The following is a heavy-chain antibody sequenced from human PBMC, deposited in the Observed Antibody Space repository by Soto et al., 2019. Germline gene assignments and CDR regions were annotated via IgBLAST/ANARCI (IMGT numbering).Heavy chain of an antibody. J-gene: IGHJ4*02. Sequence: QVQLQESGPGLVKPSETLSLTCTVSGGSISSYYWSWIRQPPGKGLEWIGYIYYSGSTNYNPSLKGRVTISVDTSKNQFSLKLSSVTAADTAVYYCARGRDGYNFDYWGQGTLVTVSS. CDR2: IYYSGST. V-gene: IGHV4-59*01. CDR3: ARGRDGYNFDY. D-gene: IGHD5-12*01. CDR1: GGSISSYY.